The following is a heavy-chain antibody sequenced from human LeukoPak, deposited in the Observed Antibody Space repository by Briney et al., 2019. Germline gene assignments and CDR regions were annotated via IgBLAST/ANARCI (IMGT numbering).Heavy chain of an antibody. D-gene: IGHD6-19*01. Sequence: GGSLRLSCAASGFTFDDYAMHWVRQAPGKGLEWVSGISWNSGSIGYADSVKGRFTISRDNAKNSLYLQMNSLRAEDMALYYCAKDNGRQWLLTGGNFNYWGQGTLVTVSS. CDR3: AKDNGRQWLLTGGNFNY. CDR2: ISWNSGSI. CDR1: GFTFDDYA. V-gene: IGHV3-9*03. J-gene: IGHJ4*02.